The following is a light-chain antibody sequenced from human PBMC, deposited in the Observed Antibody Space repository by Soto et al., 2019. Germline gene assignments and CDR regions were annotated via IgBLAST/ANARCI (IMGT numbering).Light chain of an antibody. Sequence: EIVMTQSPATLSVSPGERATLSCRASQSVSSNLAWYQQKPGQAPRLLIYGASTRATGIPARFSGSGSGTEFTLTVNRLEPEDFAVYYCQQYNQWPPWTFGQGTKVDIK. CDR3: QQYNQWPPWT. J-gene: IGKJ1*01. V-gene: IGKV3-15*01. CDR1: QSVSSN. CDR2: GAS.